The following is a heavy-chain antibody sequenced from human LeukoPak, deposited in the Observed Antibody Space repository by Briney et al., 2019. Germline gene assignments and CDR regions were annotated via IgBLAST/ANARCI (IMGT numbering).Heavy chain of an antibody. CDR1: GFTFSSYA. Sequence: QPGGSLRLSCAASGFTFSSYAMSWVRQAPGKGLEWVSVIGGSADSADYADSVKGRFTISRDDSKNTLYLQMISLRAEDTAVYYCAELGITMIGGVWGKGTTVTISS. J-gene: IGHJ6*04. V-gene: IGHV3-23*01. CDR3: AELGITMIGGV. D-gene: IGHD3-10*02. CDR2: IGGSADSA.